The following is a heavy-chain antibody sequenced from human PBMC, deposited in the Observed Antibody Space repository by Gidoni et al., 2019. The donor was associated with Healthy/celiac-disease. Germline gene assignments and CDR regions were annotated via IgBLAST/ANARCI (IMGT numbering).Heavy chain of an antibody. CDR1: GGSFSGYY. V-gene: IGHV4-34*01. D-gene: IGHD5-12*01. CDR3: ARDGYNRNLDY. Sequence: QVQLQQWGAGLLTPSETLSLTCAVYGGSFSGYYWSWIRQPPGKGLEWIGEINHSGSTNYNPSLKSRVTISVDTSKNQFSLKLSSVTAADTAVYYCARDGYNRNLDYWGQGTLVTVSS. CDR2: INHSGST. J-gene: IGHJ4*02.